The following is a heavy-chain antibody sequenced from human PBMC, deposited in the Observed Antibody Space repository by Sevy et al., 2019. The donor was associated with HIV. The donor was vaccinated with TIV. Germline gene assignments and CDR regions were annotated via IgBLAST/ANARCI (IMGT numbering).Heavy chain of an antibody. CDR2: VSTSGST. J-gene: IGHJ4*02. CDR1: GDSINTYY. CDR3: ARLRWDLVVVPGATPGCYFDQ. V-gene: IGHV4-4*08. Sequence: SETLSLTCTASGDSINTYYWSWIRQPPGKGLEWIGYVSTSGSTNYNPSLKSRGTISLDTSRNQVSLKVTSVTAADAAVYYCARLRWDLVVVPGATPGCYFDQWGQGTLVTVSS. D-gene: IGHD2-2*01.